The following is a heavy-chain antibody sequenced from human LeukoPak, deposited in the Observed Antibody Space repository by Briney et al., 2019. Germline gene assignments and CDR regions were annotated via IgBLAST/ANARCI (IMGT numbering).Heavy chain of an antibody. D-gene: IGHD2-21*02. CDR1: GITFSSYS. J-gene: IGHJ4*02. CDR3: VRDSYCGGDCYRLHDL. V-gene: IGHV3-48*01. CDR2: ISSSSSTI. Sequence: PGGSLRLSCTVSGITFSSYSFNWVRQAPGKGLEWISYISSSSSTIHYADSVKGRFTISRDNAKKSLYLQMSSLRAEDTALYFCVRDSYCGGDCYRLHDLWGQGTLVAVSS.